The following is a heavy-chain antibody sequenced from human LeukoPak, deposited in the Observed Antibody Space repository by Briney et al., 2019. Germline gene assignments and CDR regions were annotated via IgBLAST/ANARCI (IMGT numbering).Heavy chain of an antibody. CDR2: INPNSGGT. J-gene: IGHJ3*02. CDR3: ARDFGYCSSTSCYANAFDI. D-gene: IGHD2-2*03. Sequence: ASVKVSCKASGFTFTAYHMHWVRQAPGQGLEWMGWINPNSGGTNYAQKFQGRVTMTRDTSISTAYMELSRLRSDDTAVYYCARDFGYCSSTSCYANAFDIWGQGTMVTVSS. V-gene: IGHV1-2*02. CDR1: GFTFTAYH.